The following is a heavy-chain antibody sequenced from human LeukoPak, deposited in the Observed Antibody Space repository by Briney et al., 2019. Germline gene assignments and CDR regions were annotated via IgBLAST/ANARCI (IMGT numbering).Heavy chain of an antibody. D-gene: IGHD3-22*01. CDR2: INPNSGGT. Sequence: ASVKVSCKASGYTFTGYYMHWVRQAPGQGLEWMGWINPNSGGTNYAQKFQGRVTMTRDTSISTAYVGLSRLRSDDTAVYYCARVRKYYYDSSGYSEGGFDYWGQGTLVTVSS. CDR3: ARVRKYYYDSSGYSEGGFDY. J-gene: IGHJ4*02. CDR1: GYTFTGYY. V-gene: IGHV1-2*02.